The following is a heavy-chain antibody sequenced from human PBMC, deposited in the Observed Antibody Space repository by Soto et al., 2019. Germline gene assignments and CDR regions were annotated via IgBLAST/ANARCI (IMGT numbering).Heavy chain of an antibody. CDR3: ARGYCSRPSCSHFDC. Sequence: LGGSLRLSCAASGFTFSSYAVHWVRQAPGKGLEWVAVMSYDGSNKYYADSVKGRFTISSDNSKNTLYLQMNSLGTEDTAVYYCARGYCSRPSCSHFDCWGQGTLVTVSS. CDR1: GFTFSSYA. CDR2: MSYDGSNK. V-gene: IGHV3-30-3*01. D-gene: IGHD2-2*01. J-gene: IGHJ4*02.